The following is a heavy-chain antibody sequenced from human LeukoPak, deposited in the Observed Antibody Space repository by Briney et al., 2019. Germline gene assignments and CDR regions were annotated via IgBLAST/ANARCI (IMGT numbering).Heavy chain of an antibody. CDR2: ISSSSSYI. Sequence: KPGGSLRLSCAASGFTFSSYSMNWVRRAPGKALEWVSSISSSSSYIYYADSVKGRFTISRDNAKNSLYLQMNSLRAEDTAVYYCAREFQYYDFWSGYYLFDPWGQGTLVTVSS. V-gene: IGHV3-21*01. CDR1: GFTFSSYS. D-gene: IGHD3-3*01. CDR3: AREFQYYDFWSGYYLFDP. J-gene: IGHJ5*02.